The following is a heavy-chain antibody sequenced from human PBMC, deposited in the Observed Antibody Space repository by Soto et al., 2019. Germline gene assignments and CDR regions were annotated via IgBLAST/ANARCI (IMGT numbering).Heavy chain of an antibody. V-gene: IGHV4-59*01. CDR3: AMYYGHGQDY. D-gene: IGHD3-10*01. CDR1: GASITNYY. CDR2: IYSGGTS. Sequence: QVQLHQSAPGLVKPSETLSLTCSVSGASITNYYWTWIRQSPVKGLEWIGYIYSGGTSNYNSSLKGRVTVSVEMSTNQCSLTLNSVIASDTAVYYCAMYYGHGQDYWGQGTLVTVSS. J-gene: IGHJ4*02.